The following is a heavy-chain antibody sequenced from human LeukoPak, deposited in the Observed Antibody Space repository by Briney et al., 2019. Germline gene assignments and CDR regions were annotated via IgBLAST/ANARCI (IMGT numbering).Heavy chain of an antibody. Sequence: KTSETLSLTCTVSGGSISSYYWNWIRQPPGKGLEWIGYFYYSGSTNFNPSLKRRVAISADTSKNQVSLKLSSVTAADTAVYYCARDLGGSYYDSSGSLTDIWGQGTMVTVSS. CDR3: ARDLGGSYYDSSGSLTDI. CDR2: FYYSGST. V-gene: IGHV4-59*01. D-gene: IGHD3-22*01. J-gene: IGHJ3*02. CDR1: GGSISSYY.